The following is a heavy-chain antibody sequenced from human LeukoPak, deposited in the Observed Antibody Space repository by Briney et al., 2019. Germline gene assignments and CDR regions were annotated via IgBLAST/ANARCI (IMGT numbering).Heavy chain of an antibody. CDR3: ARSLGSGSYYNWRWFDP. CDR1: GGSFSGYY. J-gene: IGHJ5*02. D-gene: IGHD3-10*01. CDR2: INHSGST. V-gene: IGHV4-34*01. Sequence: SETLSLTCAVYGGSFSGYYWSWIRQPPGKGLEWIGEINHSGSTNYNPSLKSRVTISVDTSKNQFSLKLSSVTAADTAVYYCARSLGSGSYYNWRWFDPWGQGTLVTVSS.